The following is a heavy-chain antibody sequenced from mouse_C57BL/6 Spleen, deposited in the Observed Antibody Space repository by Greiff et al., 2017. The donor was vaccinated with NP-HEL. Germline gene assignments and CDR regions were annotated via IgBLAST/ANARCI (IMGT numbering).Heavy chain of an antibody. V-gene: IGHV5-17*01. Sequence: EVMLVESGGGLVKPGGSLKLSCAASGFTFSDYGMHWVRQAPEKGLEWVAYISSGSSTIYYADTVKGRFTISRDNAKNTLFLQMTSLRSEDTAMYYCARRRPGDYENFDVWGTGTTVTVSS. CDR1: GFTFSDYG. D-gene: IGHD2-4*01. J-gene: IGHJ1*03. CDR2: ISSGSSTI. CDR3: ARRRPGDYENFDV.